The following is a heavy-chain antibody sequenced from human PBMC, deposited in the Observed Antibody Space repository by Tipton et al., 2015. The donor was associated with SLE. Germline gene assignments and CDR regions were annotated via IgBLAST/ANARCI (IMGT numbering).Heavy chain of an antibody. V-gene: IGHV4-59*08. D-gene: IGHD4-23*01. CDR2: IYYSGST. Sequence: LRLSCTVSGGSISSYYWSWIRQPPGKGLEWIGYIYYSGSTNYNPSLKSRVTISVDTSKNQFSLKLSSVTAADTAVYYCARTHDYGGPGGQHWGQGTLVTVSS. CDR1: GGSISSYY. J-gene: IGHJ1*01. CDR3: ARTHDYGGPGGQH.